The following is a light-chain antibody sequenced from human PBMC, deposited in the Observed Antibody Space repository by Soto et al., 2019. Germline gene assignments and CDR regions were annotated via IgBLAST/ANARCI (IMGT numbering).Light chain of an antibody. CDR3: CSYAGNNLFI. CDR2: EDN. Sequence: NFMLTQPHSVSESPGKTVTISCTRSSGSIASNYVQWYQQRPGSAPTTVIYEDNQRPSGVPDRISGSKSGNTASLTISGLQAEDEADYYCCSYAGNNLFIFGGGTKVTVL. CDR1: SGSIASNY. J-gene: IGLJ2*01. V-gene: IGLV6-57*04.